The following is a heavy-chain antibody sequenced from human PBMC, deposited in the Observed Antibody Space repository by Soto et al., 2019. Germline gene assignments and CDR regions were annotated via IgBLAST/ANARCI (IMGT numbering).Heavy chain of an antibody. J-gene: IGHJ4*02. CDR2: IWNDGSNE. D-gene: IGHD3-22*01. Sequence: GGSLRLSCKASGFSFSSYGMHWIRQAPGKGLEWLAIIWNDGSNEYYADSVKGRFNISRDNSKNTLYLQLNNLRAEDTAVYFCARDQTDSGGYSEYWGQGTLVTVSS. CDR1: GFSFSSYG. CDR3: ARDQTDSGGYSEY. V-gene: IGHV3-33*01.